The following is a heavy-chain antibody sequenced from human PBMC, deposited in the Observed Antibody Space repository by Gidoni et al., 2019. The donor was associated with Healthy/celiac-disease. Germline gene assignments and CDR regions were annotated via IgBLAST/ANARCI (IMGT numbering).Heavy chain of an antibody. CDR2: INHSGST. D-gene: IGHD3-22*01. V-gene: IGHV4-34*01. Sequence: QVQLPQWVAGLFKPSETLSLTCPVYGGSFSGYYWSWILQPPGKGLEWIGEINHSGSTKYNPSLKSRVTISVDTSKNQFSLKLSSVTAADTAVYYCARGTDYYDSSGYTYWGQGTLVTVSS. J-gene: IGHJ4*02. CDR1: GGSFSGYY. CDR3: ARGTDYYDSSGYTY.